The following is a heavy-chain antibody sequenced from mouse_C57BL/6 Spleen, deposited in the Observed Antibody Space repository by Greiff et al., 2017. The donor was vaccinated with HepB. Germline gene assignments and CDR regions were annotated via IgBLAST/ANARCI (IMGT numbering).Heavy chain of an antibody. CDR3: ARSDDYDGGFAY. CDR1: GFNIKDYY. V-gene: IGHV14-2*01. J-gene: IGHJ3*01. Sequence: EVQLQQSGAELVKPGASVKLSCTASGFNIKDYYMHWVKQRTEQGLEWIGRIDPEDGETKHAPKFQGKATITADTSSNTAYLQLSSLTSEDTAVYYWARSDDYDGGFAYWGQGTLVTVSA. CDR2: IDPEDGET. D-gene: IGHD2-4*01.